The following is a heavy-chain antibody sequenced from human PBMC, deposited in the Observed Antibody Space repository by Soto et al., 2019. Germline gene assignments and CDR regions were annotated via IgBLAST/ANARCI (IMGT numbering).Heavy chain of an antibody. CDR1: GVSISSYY. CDR3: ARVGYSGYQYYYYYYMDV. Sequence: SETLSLTCTVSGVSISSYYWSWIRQPPGKGLEWIGYIYYSGSTNYNPSLKSRVTISVDTSKNQFSLKLSSVTAADTAVYYCARVGYSGYQYYYYYYMDVWGKGTTVTVSS. V-gene: IGHV4-59*01. CDR2: IYYSGST. D-gene: IGHD5-12*01. J-gene: IGHJ6*03.